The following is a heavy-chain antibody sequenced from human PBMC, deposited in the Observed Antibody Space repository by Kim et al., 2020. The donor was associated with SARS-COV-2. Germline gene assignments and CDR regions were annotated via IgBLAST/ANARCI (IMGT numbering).Heavy chain of an antibody. Sequence: QKFQGRVTITADKSTSTAYMELSSLRSEDTAVYYCARDRGTDYYYYGMDVWGQGTTVTVSS. CDR3: ARDRGTDYYYYGMDV. J-gene: IGHJ6*02. D-gene: IGHD1-1*01. V-gene: IGHV1-69*04.